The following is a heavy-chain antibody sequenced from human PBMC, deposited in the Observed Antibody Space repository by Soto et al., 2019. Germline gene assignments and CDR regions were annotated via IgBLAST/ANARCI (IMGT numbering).Heavy chain of an antibody. J-gene: IGHJ5*02. CDR3: VRSGCSSTACHTDWFDP. Sequence: SETLSLTCAVSGASVDSGGYSWSWIRQPPGKGLEWIGYIYHGVSTYYNPSLKSRVTISVDSSRNLFSLSLTSVTAADTAVYFCVRSGCSSTACHTDWFDPWGPGTLVTVS. D-gene: IGHD2-2*01. V-gene: IGHV4-30-2*01. CDR2: IYHGVST. CDR1: GASVDSGGYS.